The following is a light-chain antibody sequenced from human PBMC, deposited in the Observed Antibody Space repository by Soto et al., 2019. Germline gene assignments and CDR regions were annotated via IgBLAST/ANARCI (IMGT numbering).Light chain of an antibody. Sequence: EILFTQSPATLSLSPGERATLSCRASQSVSSYLAWYQQKPGQAPRLLIYGASNRANGIPDRFSGSGSGTDFTLTISRLEPEDFALYYCQQRSNWHQWTFGQGTKVDIK. CDR3: QQRSNWHQWT. V-gene: IGKV3-11*01. J-gene: IGKJ1*01. CDR2: GAS. CDR1: QSVSSY.